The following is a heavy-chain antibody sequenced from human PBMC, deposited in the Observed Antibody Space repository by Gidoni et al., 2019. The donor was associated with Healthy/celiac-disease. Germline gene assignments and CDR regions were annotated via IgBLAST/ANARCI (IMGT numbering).Heavy chain of an antibody. D-gene: IGHD5-12*01. CDR1: GAPFSSGGYS. CDR2: IYYSEST. V-gene: IGHV4-31*03. CDR3: ERAAGGMATIMGY. J-gene: IGHJ4*02. Sequence: QVQLQESGPGLVRLSQPLSPPCTVPGAPFSSGGYSWGWIRQHPGKGLGWIGYIYYSESTYYNPSLKSRVTIPVDTSKNQFSLKLSSVTAADTAVNYCERAAGGMATIMGYWGQGTLVTVSS.